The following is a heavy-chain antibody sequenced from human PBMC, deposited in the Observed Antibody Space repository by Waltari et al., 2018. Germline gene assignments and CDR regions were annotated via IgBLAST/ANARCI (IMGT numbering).Heavy chain of an antibody. CDR3: ARRIGGAYYVYLDY. D-gene: IGHD2-21*02. J-gene: IGHJ4*02. CDR2: INADTGDT. CDR1: GYPFTGYY. Sequence: QVQLVQSGAEVKKPGASVKVSCKTSGYPFTGYYLNWVRQAPGQGLEWMGSINADTGDTSYTQKFQGRVSMTRDTYISTAYLELSSLRSDDTAVYYCARRIGGAYYVYLDYWGQGSLVTVSS. V-gene: IGHV1-2*02.